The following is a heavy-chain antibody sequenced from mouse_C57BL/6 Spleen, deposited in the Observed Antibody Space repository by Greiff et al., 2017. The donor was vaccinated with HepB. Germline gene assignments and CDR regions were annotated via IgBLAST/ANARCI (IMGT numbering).Heavy chain of an antibody. CDR3: ARRELGYNYAMDY. Sequence: VKLQESGPELVKPGASVKISCKASGYAFSSSWMNWVKQRPGKGLEWIGRIYPGDGDTNYNGKFKGKATLTADKSSSTAYMQLSSLTSEDSAVYFCARRELGYNYAMDYWGQGTSVTVSS. J-gene: IGHJ4*01. D-gene: IGHD1-2*01. CDR1: GYAFSSSW. V-gene: IGHV1-82*01. CDR2: IYPGDGDT.